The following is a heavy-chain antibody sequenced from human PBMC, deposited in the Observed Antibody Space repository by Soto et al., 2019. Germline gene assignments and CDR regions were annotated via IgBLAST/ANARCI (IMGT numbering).Heavy chain of an antibody. Sequence: GGSLRLSCAASGFTFSSYAMSWVRQAPGKGLEWVSAISGSGGSTYYADSVKGRFTISRDNSKNTLYLQMNSLRAEDTAVYYCAKDGAYCSSTSCSTPSDYGMDVWGQGTTVTVSS. CDR2: ISGSGGST. V-gene: IGHV3-23*01. CDR1: GFTFSSYA. CDR3: AKDGAYCSSTSCSTPSDYGMDV. J-gene: IGHJ6*02. D-gene: IGHD2-2*01.